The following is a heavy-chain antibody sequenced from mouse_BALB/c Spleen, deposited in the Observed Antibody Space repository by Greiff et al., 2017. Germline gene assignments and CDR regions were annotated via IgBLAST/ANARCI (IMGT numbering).Heavy chain of an antibody. CDR3: ARGSNWEGYFDY. CDR2: INPSSGYT. CDR1: GYTFTSYT. J-gene: IGHJ2*01. Sequence: QVQLKESGAELARPGASVKMSCKASGYTFTSYTMHWVKQRPGQGLEWIGYINPSSGYTNYNQKFKDKATLTADKSSSTAYMQLSSLTSEDSAVYYCARGSNWEGYFDYWGQGTTLTVSS. D-gene: IGHD4-1*02. V-gene: IGHV1-4*01.